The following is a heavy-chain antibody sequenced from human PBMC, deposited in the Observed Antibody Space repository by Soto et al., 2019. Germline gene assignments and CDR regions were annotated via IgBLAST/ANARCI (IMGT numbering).Heavy chain of an antibody. CDR2: ISYDGSNK. V-gene: IGHV3-30*18. Sequence: GGTLRLSCAASGFTFSSYGMHWVRQAPGKGLEWVAVISYDGSNKYYADSVKGTFTISRDNSKNTLYLQMNSLRAEDMAVYYCAKLVGRSQQLSAFDIWGQGTMVTVSS. CDR3: AKLVGRSQQLSAFDI. D-gene: IGHD6-13*01. J-gene: IGHJ3*02. CDR1: GFTFSSYG.